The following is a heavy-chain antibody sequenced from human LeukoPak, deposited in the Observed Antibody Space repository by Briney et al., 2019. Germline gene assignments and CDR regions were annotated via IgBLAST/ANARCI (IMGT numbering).Heavy chain of an antibody. V-gene: IGHV3-7*05. D-gene: IGHD3-10*01. CDR2: IKQDGSEK. CDR1: GFTFSSYW. Sequence: PGGSLRLSCAASGFTFSSYWMSWVRQAPGKGLEWVAHIKQDGSEKYYVDSVKGRFTISRDNAKNSLYLQMNSLRDEDTAVYYCASCFGSGSYYPNPFDYWGQGTLVTVSS. CDR3: ASCFGSGSYYPNPFDY. J-gene: IGHJ4*02.